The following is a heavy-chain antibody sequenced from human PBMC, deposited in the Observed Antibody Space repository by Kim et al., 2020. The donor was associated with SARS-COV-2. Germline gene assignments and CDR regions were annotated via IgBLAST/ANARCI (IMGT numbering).Heavy chain of an antibody. Sequence: ASVKVSCKASGYTFTSYGISWVRQAPGQGLEWMGWISAYNGNTNYAQKLQGRVTMTTDTSTSTAYMELRSLRSDDTAVYYCAAHSGYETYYYYGMDVWGQGTTVTVSS. V-gene: IGHV1-18*01. CDR2: ISAYNGNT. CDR3: AAHSGYETYYYYGMDV. J-gene: IGHJ6*02. D-gene: IGHD5-12*01. CDR1: GYTFTSYG.